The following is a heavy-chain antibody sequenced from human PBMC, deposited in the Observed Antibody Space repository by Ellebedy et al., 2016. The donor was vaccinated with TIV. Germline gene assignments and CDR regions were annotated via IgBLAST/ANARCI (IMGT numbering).Heavy chain of an antibody. CDR3: ARVLRATSGMDV. CDR2: INPDSGGT. CDR1: GYIFTAYY. D-gene: IGHD4/OR15-4a*01. V-gene: IGHV1-2*02. Sequence: ASVKVSCKTSGYIFTAYYIHWVRQAPGQGLEWMGWINPDSGGTNFPQKFQGRVTMTRDTSVNTADMELSRLQSDGTAVYYCARVLRATSGMDVWGQGTTVTVS. J-gene: IGHJ6*02.